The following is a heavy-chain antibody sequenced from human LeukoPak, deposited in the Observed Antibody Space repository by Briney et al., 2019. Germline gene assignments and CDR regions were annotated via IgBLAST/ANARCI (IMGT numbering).Heavy chain of an antibody. D-gene: IGHD5-18*01. V-gene: IGHV3-23*01. CDR1: GFTFSTYA. CDR3: AKAGEGYSYGSYYFDY. Sequence: GGSLRLSCAASGFTFSTYAMSWVRQAPGKGLEWVSVISSSGGSTYYADSVKGRFTISRDNSKNTVYLQMNSLRAEDTAVYYCAKAGEGYSYGSYYFDYWGQGTLVTVSS. J-gene: IGHJ4*02. CDR2: ISSSGGST.